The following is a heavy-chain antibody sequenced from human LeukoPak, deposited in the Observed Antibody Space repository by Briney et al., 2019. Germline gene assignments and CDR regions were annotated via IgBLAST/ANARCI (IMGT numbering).Heavy chain of an antibody. J-gene: IGHJ4*02. CDR3: AKEAYYDFDY. CDR1: GFTFSSHW. CDR2: INGDGSNT. V-gene: IGHV3-74*03. D-gene: IGHD3-3*01. Sequence: GGSLRLSCAASGFTFSSHWMHWVRQAPGKGLVWVSRINGDGSNTTYADSVKGRFTISRDNSKNTLYLQMNSLRAEDTAVYYCAKEAYYDFDYWGQGTLVTVSS.